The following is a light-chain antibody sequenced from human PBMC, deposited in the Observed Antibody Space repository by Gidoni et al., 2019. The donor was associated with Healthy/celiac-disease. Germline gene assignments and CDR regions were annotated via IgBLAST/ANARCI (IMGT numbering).Light chain of an antibody. CDR1: QRLLHSDGNTY. J-gene: IGKJ1*01. CDR3: MASIQLPWT. V-gene: IGKV2D-29*01. Sequence: IVMTQTPLTLSVTPGQPASISCKSSQRLLHSDGNTYLFWYLQKPGQPPQPLIYEVSNRFSGVLDRLRGSGSGTDLTLKISRVEAEDFGVYHCMASIQLPWTFGQXTQVEIK. CDR2: EVS.